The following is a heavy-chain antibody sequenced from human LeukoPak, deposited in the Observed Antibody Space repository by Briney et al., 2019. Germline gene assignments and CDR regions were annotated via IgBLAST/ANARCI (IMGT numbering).Heavy chain of an antibody. D-gene: IGHD3-16*02. V-gene: IGHV3-43*01. CDR2: ISWDGGIT. CDR3: ARTLITFGGLIALDY. CDR1: GFTFHHYS. J-gene: IGHJ4*02. Sequence: TGGSLRLSCAASGFTFHHYSMHWVRQPPGKGLEWVSLISWDGGITYYADSVRGRFTISRDNSKNTLYLQMNSLRAEDTAVYYCARTLITFGGLIALDYWGQGTLITVSS.